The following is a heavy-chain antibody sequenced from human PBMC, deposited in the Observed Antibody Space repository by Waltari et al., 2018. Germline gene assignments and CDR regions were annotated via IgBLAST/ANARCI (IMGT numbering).Heavy chain of an antibody. D-gene: IGHD3-22*01. V-gene: IGHV1-18*01. J-gene: IGHJ4*02. CDR1: GYTFASYG. Sequence: QVQLVQSGAEVKKPGASVKVSCKASGYTFASYGIGWVRQAPGQGLEWMGWISASNGDTNYAQNLQGRVTMTTDPSTSTAYMELRSLRSDDTAVYYCARSNVDMIVVIIPFDYWGQGTLVTVSS. CDR3: ARSNVDMIVVIIPFDY. CDR2: ISASNGDT.